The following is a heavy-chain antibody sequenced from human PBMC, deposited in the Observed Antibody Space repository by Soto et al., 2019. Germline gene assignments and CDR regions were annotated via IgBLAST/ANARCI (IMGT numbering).Heavy chain of an antibody. Sequence: SETLSLTCTVPSDSMSSGIWWSWVRQPPGNGLEWIGEISHDGTTNYNPSLKSRVTISQDKSRNKFSLNLTSVTAADTALYYCTRQSGCYQDSWGQGTLVTVSS. CDR1: SDSMSSGIW. CDR2: ISHDGTT. V-gene: IGHV4-4*02. CDR3: TRQSGCYQDS. J-gene: IGHJ5*02. D-gene: IGHD2-21*02.